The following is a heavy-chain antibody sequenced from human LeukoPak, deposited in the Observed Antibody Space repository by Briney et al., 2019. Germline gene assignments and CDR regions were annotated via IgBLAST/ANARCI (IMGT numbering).Heavy chain of an antibody. CDR1: GGSISSYY. D-gene: IGHD1-26*01. Sequence: SETLSLTCTVSGGSISSYYWSWIRQPPGKGLEWIGYIYYSGSTNYNPSLKSRVTMSVDTSKNQFSLKLSSVTAADTAVYYCAREIVGATAVGKRYNWFDPWGQGTLVTVSS. J-gene: IGHJ5*02. CDR3: AREIVGATAVGKRYNWFDP. CDR2: IYYSGST. V-gene: IGHV4-59*01.